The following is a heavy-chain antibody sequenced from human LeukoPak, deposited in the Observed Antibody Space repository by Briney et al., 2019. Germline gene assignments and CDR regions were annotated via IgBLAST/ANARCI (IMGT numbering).Heavy chain of an antibody. CDR1: GFTFTDVW. J-gene: IGHJ4*02. Sequence: GGSLRLSCAASGFTFTDVWMHWVRQAPGKGLVWVSRIDTDGSSATYADSVKGRLTISRDNAKNTVFLQMNSLRVEDTGVYYCASALTTVTPHFHCWGQGTLVTVSS. D-gene: IGHD4-17*01. CDR2: IDTDGSSA. CDR3: ASALTTVTPHFHC. V-gene: IGHV3-74*01.